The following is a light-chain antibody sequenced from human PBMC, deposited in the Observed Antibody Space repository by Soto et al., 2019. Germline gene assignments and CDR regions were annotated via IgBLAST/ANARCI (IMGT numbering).Light chain of an antibody. V-gene: IGKV3-20*01. Sequence: EIVMTQSPATLSVSPGERATLSCGASQSVTTNLAWYQQKPGQAPRLLIYGASSRATGIPDRFSGSGSGTDFTLTISRLEPEDFAVYYCQQYGSSPVTFGQGTRWIS. CDR1: QSVTTN. CDR2: GAS. J-gene: IGKJ1*01. CDR3: QQYGSSPVT.